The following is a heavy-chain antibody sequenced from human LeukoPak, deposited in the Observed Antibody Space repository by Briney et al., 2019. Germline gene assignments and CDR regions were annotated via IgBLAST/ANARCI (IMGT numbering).Heavy chain of an antibody. V-gene: IGHV4-39*01. J-gene: IGHJ5*02. Sequence: SETLSLTCTVSGGSISSSSYYWGWIRQPPGKGLEWIGSIYYSGSTYYNPSLKSRVTISVDTSKNQFSLKLSSVTAADTAVYYCASQMFGELFSWGQGTLVTVSS. CDR1: GGSISSSSYY. CDR2: IYYSGST. CDR3: ASQMFGELFS. D-gene: IGHD3-10*02.